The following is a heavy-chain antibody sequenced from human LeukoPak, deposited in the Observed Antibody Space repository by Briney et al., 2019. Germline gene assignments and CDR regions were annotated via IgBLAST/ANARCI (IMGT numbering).Heavy chain of an antibody. CDR3: ARTDGDYYYYYGMDV. J-gene: IGHJ6*02. CDR2: IKQDGSEK. V-gene: IGHV3-7*03. D-gene: IGHD4-17*01. Sequence: PGGSLRLSCAASGFTFSNYAMSWVRQAPGKGLEWVANIKQDGSEKYCVDSVKGRFTISRDNAKNSLYLQMNSLRAEDTAVYYCARTDGDYYYYYGMDVWGQGTTVTVSS. CDR1: GFTFSNYA.